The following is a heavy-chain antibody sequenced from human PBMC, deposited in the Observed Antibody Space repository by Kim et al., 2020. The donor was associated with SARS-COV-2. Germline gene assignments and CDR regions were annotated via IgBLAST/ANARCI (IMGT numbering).Heavy chain of an antibody. D-gene: IGHD6-25*01. CDR3: ARGGIAATNFRDYYYGMDV. V-gene: IGHV4-59*01. Sequence: SETLSLTCTVSGGSISSYYWSWIRQPPGKGLEWIGYIYYSGSTNYNPSLKSRVTISVDTSKNQFSLKLSSVTAADTAVYYCARGGIAATNFRDYYYGMDVWGQGTTVTVSS. CDR1: GGSISSYY. J-gene: IGHJ6*02. CDR2: IYYSGST.